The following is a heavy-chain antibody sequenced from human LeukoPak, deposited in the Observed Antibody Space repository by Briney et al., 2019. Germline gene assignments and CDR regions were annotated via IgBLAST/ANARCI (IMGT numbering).Heavy chain of an antibody. J-gene: IGHJ4*02. CDR2: MSHDGSNE. D-gene: IGHD6-19*01. Sequence: GGSLRLSCAASGFTFSRYAMHWVRQAPGKGLEWVAVMSHDGSNEYYGDSVKGRFTISRDNSKNTLFLQMHSLRVEDTATYYCARRGSSGCFDFWGQETLVTVSS. CDR3: ARRGSSGCFDF. CDR1: GFTFSRYA. V-gene: IGHV3-30-3*01.